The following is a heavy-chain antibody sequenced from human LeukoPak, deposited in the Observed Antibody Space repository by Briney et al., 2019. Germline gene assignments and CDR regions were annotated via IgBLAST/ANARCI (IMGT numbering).Heavy chain of an antibody. D-gene: IGHD4-17*01. CDR1: GGSISSSSYY. CDR3: ARGGLRTYFDY. Sequence: PSETLSLTCTVSGGSISSSSYYWGWNRQPPGKGLEWIGSIYYSGSTYYNPSLKSRVTISVDTSKNQFSLKLSSVTSADTAVYYCARGGLRTYFDYWGQGTLVTVSS. J-gene: IGHJ4*02. V-gene: IGHV4-39*07. CDR2: IYYSGST.